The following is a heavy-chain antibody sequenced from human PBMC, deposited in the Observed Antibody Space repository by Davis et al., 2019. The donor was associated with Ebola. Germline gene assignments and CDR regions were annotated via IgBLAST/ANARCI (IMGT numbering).Heavy chain of an antibody. CDR2: IIPIFGTA. Sequence: SVKVSCKASGGTFSSYAISWVRQAPGQGLEWMGGIIPIFGTANYAQKFQGRVTITADESTSTAYMELSRLRSDDTAVYYCARSALIAARLGWFDPWGQGTLVTVSS. V-gene: IGHV1-69*13. D-gene: IGHD6-6*01. CDR1: GGTFSSYA. CDR3: ARSALIAARLGWFDP. J-gene: IGHJ5*02.